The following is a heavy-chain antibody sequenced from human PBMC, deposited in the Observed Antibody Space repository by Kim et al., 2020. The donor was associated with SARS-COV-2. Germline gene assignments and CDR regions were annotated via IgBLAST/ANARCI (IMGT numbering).Heavy chain of an antibody. J-gene: IGHJ4*02. CDR2: IIPVFGTS. CDR3: VRENLFSFDN. CDR1: GGTFSSNA. V-gene: IGHV1-69*13. Sequence: SVKVSCKASGGTFSSNAVSWMRQAPGQGLEWMGDIIPVFGTSTYAQKFEGRVTISAEASTNTAYMELSSLRSDDTAVYYCVRENLFSFDNWGQGSLVSVSS.